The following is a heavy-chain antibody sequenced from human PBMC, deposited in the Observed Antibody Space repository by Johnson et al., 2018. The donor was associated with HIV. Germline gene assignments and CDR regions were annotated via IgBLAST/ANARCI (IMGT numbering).Heavy chain of an antibody. V-gene: IGHV3-30*04. CDR2: ISYDGSNK. CDR1: GFTFSSYA. CDR3: ARGSSSSRFSPLGAFDI. Sequence: VQLVESGGGVVQPGRSLRLSCAASGFTFSSYAMHWVRQAPGKGLEWVAVISYDGSNKYYADSVKGRFTISRDNSKNTLYLQMNSLRAEDTAVYYCARGSSSSRFSPLGAFDIWGQGTMVTVSS. D-gene: IGHD6-6*01. J-gene: IGHJ3*02.